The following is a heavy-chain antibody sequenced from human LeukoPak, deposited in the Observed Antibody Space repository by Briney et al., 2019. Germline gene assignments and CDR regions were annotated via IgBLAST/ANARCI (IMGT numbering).Heavy chain of an antibody. Sequence: PGRSLRLSCTASGFTFSHCTIHWVRQAPGKGLEWVALISHDGSHEYYADSVKGRFNISRDNSKNTLYLQMNRLRAEDTAVYYCARDKIAFGLLFDYWGQGTLVTVSS. CDR3: ARDKIAFGLLFDY. D-gene: IGHD3-3*02. CDR1: GFTFSHCT. CDR2: ISHDGSHE. V-gene: IGHV3-30-3*01. J-gene: IGHJ4*02.